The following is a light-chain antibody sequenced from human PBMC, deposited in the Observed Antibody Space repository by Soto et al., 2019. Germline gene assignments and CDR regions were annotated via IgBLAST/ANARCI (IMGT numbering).Light chain of an antibody. V-gene: IGLV1-40*01. Sequence: QSVLTQPPSVSGAPGQRVTISCTGSSSNIGAGYDVHWYQQLPGTAPKLLIYGNSNQPSGVPDRFSGSKSVTSASLAITGLKAEDEADYYCQSYDSSLSGFYVFGTGTKLTVL. CDR2: GNS. J-gene: IGLJ1*01. CDR1: SSNIGAGYD. CDR3: QSYDSSLSGFYV.